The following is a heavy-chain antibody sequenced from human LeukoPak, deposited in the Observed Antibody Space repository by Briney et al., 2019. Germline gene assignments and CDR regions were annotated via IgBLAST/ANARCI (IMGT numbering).Heavy chain of an antibody. CDR1: GGSIISYY. J-gene: IGHJ4*02. CDR2: IYPSGST. Sequence: PSETLPLTCTVSGGSIISYYWNWIRQPAGKGLEWIGRIYPSGSTNYNPSLKSRVTVSVDTSKNQFSLNMSPVTAADTAVYYCARLRGAVATSHYFDYWGQGTLVTVSS. CDR3: ARLRGAVATSHYFDY. V-gene: IGHV4-4*07. D-gene: IGHD5-12*01.